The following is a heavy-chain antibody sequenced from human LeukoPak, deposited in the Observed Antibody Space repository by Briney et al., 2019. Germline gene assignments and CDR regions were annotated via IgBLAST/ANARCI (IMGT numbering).Heavy chain of an antibody. CDR2: INPNSGGT. V-gene: IGHV1-2*04. CDR3: ARGFMDSSPPDYYYGMDV. J-gene: IGHJ6*02. Sequence: ASEKVSCKASGYTFTGYYMHWVRQAPGQGLEWMGWINPNSGGTNYAQKFQGWVTMTRDTSISTAYMELSRLRSDDTAVYYCARGFMDSSPPDYYYGMDVWGQGSTVTVSS. D-gene: IGHD6-13*01. CDR1: GYTFTGYY.